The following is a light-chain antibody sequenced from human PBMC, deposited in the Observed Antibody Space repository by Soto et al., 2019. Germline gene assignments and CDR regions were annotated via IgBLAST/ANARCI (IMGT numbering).Light chain of an antibody. V-gene: IGLV2-11*01. CDR3: CSYAGSYTHYV. CDR1: TSDVGGYSY. Sequence: QSVLTQPRSVSGSPGQSVTFSCTGTTSDVGGYSYVSWYQHHPGKAPKLMIYDVNKRPSAVPDRFSGSKSGSTASLTISGLQAEDEADYYCCSYAGSYTHYVFGTGTKVTVL. J-gene: IGLJ1*01. CDR2: DVN.